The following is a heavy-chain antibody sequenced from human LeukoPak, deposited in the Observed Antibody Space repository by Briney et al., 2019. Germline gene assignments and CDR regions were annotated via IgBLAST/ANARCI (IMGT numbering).Heavy chain of an antibody. CDR3: AKRGIAAAASFDY. CDR2: ISGSGDYT. Sequence: GGSLRLFCAASGFTFSTYAMSWVRQAPGKGLEWVSPISGSGDYTFYADSVKGRFTISRDNSKNTLYLQMNSLRADDTAVYYCAKRGIAAAASFDYWGQGTLVTVSS. CDR1: GFTFSTYA. D-gene: IGHD6-13*01. V-gene: IGHV3-23*01. J-gene: IGHJ4*02.